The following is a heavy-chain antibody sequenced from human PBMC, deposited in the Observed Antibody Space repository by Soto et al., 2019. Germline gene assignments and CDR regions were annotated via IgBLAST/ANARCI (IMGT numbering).Heavy chain of an antibody. V-gene: IGHV4-30-2*01. J-gene: IGHJ5*02. CDR2: IYHSGST. Sequence: PSETLSLTCAVSGGSISSGGYSWSWIRQPPGKGLEWIGYIYHSGSTYYNPSLKSRVTISVDRSKNQFSLKLSSVTAADTAVYYCARVVVPAAIGETWFDPWGQGTLVTVSS. D-gene: IGHD2-2*01. CDR1: GGSISSGGYS. CDR3: ARVVVPAAIGETWFDP.